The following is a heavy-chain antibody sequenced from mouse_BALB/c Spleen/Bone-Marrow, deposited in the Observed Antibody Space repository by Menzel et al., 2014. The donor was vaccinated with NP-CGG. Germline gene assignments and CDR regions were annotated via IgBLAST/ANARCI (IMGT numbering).Heavy chain of an antibody. V-gene: IGHV5-9-3*01. J-gene: IGHJ2*01. Sequence: EVHLVESGGGLVKPGGSLKLSCAASGFTFSSYAMSWVRQTPEKRLEWVATISSGGSYTYYPDSVKGRFTISRDNAKNTLYRQMSSLRSEDTAMYYCARSGVCGYYFGGQGTTLTVSS. CDR2: ISSGGSYT. CDR3: ARSGVCGYYF. CDR1: GFTFSSYA. D-gene: IGHD2-3*01.